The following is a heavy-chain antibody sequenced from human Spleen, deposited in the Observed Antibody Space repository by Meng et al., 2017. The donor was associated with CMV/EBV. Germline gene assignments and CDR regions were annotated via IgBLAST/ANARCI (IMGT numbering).Heavy chain of an antibody. CDR3: ARGHAPLGSSWYYFDY. J-gene: IGHJ4*02. D-gene: IGHD6-13*01. Sequence: SETLSLTCTVSGGSISSGDYYWSWIRQPPGKGLEWIGYIYYSGSTYYNPSLKSRVTISVDTSKNQFSLKLSSVTAADTAVYYCARGHAPLGSSWYYFDYWGQGTLVTVSS. V-gene: IGHV4-30-4*08. CDR1: GGSISSGDYY. CDR2: IYYSGST.